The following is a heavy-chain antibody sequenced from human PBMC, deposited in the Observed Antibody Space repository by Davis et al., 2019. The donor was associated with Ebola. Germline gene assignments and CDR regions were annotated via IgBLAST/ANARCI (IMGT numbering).Heavy chain of an antibody. V-gene: IGHV1-18*01. CDR1: GGDFTIYY. Sequence: AASVKVSCKASGGDFTIYYFTWVRQAPGEGLEWMGWISAYNGRTEYPQELQGRVTFTTDTSTSTVYMELRGLRSDDTAIYYCARIRDHCRGADCYSFLHYGIDVWGQGTTVTVSS. CDR2: ISAYNGRT. J-gene: IGHJ6*02. D-gene: IGHD2-21*02. CDR3: ARIRDHCRGADCYSFLHYGIDV.